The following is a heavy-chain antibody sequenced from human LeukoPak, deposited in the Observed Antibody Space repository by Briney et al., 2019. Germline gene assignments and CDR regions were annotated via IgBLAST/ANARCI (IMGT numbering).Heavy chain of an antibody. D-gene: IGHD3-9*01. Sequence: SVKVSCKASGGTFSSYAISWVRQAPGQGLEWMGGINPIFGTANYAQKFQGRVTITADESTSTAYMELSSLRSEDTAVYYCARSDILTGYAFDIWGQGTMVTVSS. CDR1: GGTFSSYA. V-gene: IGHV1-69*13. J-gene: IGHJ3*02. CDR3: ARSDILTGYAFDI. CDR2: INPIFGTA.